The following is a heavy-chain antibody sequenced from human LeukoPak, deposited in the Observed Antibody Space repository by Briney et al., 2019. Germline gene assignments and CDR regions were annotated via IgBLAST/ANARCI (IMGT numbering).Heavy chain of an antibody. CDR3: TTDWESSTSLDY. J-gene: IGHJ4*02. V-gene: IGHV3-15*01. Sequence: GGSLRLSCAASGFTFSNAWMSWVRQAPGKGLEWVGRIKSKTDGGTTDYAAPVKGRFTISRDDSKNTLYLQMNSLKTEDTAVYYCTTDWESSTSLDYWGQGTLVTVSS. CDR2: IKSKTDGGTT. D-gene: IGHD2-2*01. CDR1: GFTFSNAW.